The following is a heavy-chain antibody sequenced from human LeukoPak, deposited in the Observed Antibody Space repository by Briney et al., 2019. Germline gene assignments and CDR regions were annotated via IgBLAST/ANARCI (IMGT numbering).Heavy chain of an antibody. CDR2: ICYDGTEI. V-gene: IGHV3-30*18. J-gene: IGHJ4*02. D-gene: IGHD6-19*01. Sequence: PGGSLRLSCAASGFTVSSAGMHWVRQAAGKGLEWVAVICYDGTEIHYADSVRGRFTISRDSSKNTVHLQMNRLRVEDTAVYYCVKEQSSGGYRVADYWGQGTLVTVSS. CDR1: GFTVSSAG. CDR3: VKEQSSGGYRVADY.